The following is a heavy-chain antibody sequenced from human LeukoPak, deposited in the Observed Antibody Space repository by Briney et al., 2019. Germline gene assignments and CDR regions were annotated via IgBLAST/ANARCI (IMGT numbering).Heavy chain of an antibody. CDR3: AKVPSVWRGGRYYFDY. D-gene: IGHD2-21*01. CDR1: GFTFSTYG. Sequence: GGSLTLSCAASGFTFSTYGMSWVRQAPGKGLEWVSTLSVSGDLTYYADSVKGRFTISRDNSKDTLYLQMNSLRAEDTAAYYCAKVPSVWRGGRYYFDYWGQGTLVTVSS. CDR2: LSVSGDLT. V-gene: IGHV3-23*01. J-gene: IGHJ4*02.